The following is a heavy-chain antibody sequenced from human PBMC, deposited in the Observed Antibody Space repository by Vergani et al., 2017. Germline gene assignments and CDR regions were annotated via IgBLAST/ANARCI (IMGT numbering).Heavy chain of an antibody. CDR2: ISSSGSTR. V-gene: IGHV3-11*04. CDR1: GFTFSDYY. J-gene: IGHJ4*02. D-gene: IGHD3-9*01. Sequence: VQLVESGGGLVKPGGSLRLSCAASGFTFSDYYMSWIRQAPGKGLEWVSYISSSGSTRYYADSVKGRFTISRDNAKNSLYLQMNSLRAEDTALYYCARAEVIYDILTGYYIGPPGYWGQGTLVTVSS. CDR3: ARAEVIYDILTGYYIGPPGY.